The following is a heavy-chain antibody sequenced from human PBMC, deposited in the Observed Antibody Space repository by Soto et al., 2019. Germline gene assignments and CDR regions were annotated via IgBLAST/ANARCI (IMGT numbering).Heavy chain of an antibody. CDR1: GYTFISYG. J-gene: IGHJ3*02. CDR3: ARDQTTWLTDAFDI. CDR2: ISPYNGNT. Sequence: HVQLVQSGAEVKKTGASLKVSCRASGYTFISYGVCWVRQAPGQGLEWLGWISPYNGNTNYAQKIQGRITMTTDTSTSTVYMNLRRLRTDDTDVYYCARDQTTWLTDAFDIWGQGTMVVVSS. D-gene: IGHD5-12*01. V-gene: IGHV1-18*01.